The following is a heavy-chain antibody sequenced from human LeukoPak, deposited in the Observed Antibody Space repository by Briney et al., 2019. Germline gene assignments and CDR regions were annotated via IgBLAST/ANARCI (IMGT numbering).Heavy chain of an antibody. CDR1: GLTFSSYW. D-gene: IGHD2-15*01. CDR3: AKDRRLGIVVVVATFGMDV. V-gene: IGHV3-7*01. J-gene: IGHJ6*02. CDR2: INQDGSGK. Sequence: GGSLRLSCAASGLTFSSYWMSWVRQAPGKGLEWVANINQDGSGKYYADSVKGRFTISRDNAKNSLYLQMNSLRAEDTAVYYCAKDRRLGIVVVVATFGMDVWGQGTTVTVSS.